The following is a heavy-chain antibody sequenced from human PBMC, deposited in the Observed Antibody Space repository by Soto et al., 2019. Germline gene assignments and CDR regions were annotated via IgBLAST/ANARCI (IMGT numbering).Heavy chain of an antibody. J-gene: IGHJ6*03. D-gene: IGHD2-2*01. Sequence: GGSLRLSCAASGFTVSSNYMSWVRQAPGKGLEWVSVIYSGGNTYYADSVKGRFTISRDNSKNTLYLQMNGLRAEDTAVYYCAREEPYCSSTSCYLYYYYMDVWGKGTTVTVSS. CDR2: IYSGGNT. CDR1: GFTVSSNY. CDR3: AREEPYCSSTSCYLYYYYMDV. V-gene: IGHV3-66*01.